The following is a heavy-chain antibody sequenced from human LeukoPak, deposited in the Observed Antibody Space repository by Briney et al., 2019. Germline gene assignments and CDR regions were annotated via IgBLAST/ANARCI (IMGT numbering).Heavy chain of an antibody. CDR2: INPTSGAT. J-gene: IGHJ4*02. CDR3: ARRGSSGYYYSFDY. V-gene: IGHV1-2*02. CDR1: GYTFIDYY. Sequence: ASVKVSCKASGYTFIDYYIHWVRQAPGQGLEWMGWINPTSGATNSAQKFHGRVTVTSDTSISTAYMELSGLRSDDTAIYYCARRGSSGYYYSFDYWGQGTLVTVSS. D-gene: IGHD3-22*01.